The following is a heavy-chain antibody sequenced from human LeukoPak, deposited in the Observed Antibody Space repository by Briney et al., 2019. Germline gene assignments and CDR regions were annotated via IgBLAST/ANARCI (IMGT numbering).Heavy chain of an antibody. CDR3: ARAPTVLVGYCSSSSCQADY. Sequence: GGSLRLSCAASGFTFSSYWMHWVRQAPGKGLVWVSRIKTDGSSTNYADSVKGRFTTSRDNAKNTLYLQMNSLRVEDTAVYYCARAPTVLVGYCSSSSCQADYWGQGTLVTVSS. V-gene: IGHV3-74*01. CDR1: GFTFSSYW. CDR2: IKTDGSST. D-gene: IGHD2-2*01. J-gene: IGHJ4*02.